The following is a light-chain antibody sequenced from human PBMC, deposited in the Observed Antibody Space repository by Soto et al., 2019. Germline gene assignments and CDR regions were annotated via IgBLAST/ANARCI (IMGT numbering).Light chain of an antibody. CDR2: GAS. J-gene: IGLJ2*01. CDR3: NSYASVNSPVL. Sequence: QSALTQPASLSGSPGQSITISCTGTSSDVGGYNYVSWYQQHPGKAPRLMIYGASNRPLGVSYRFSGSKSGNTASLTISGLQSEDEADYYCNSYASVNSPVLFGGGTKLTVL. V-gene: IGLV2-14*03. CDR1: SSDVGGYNY.